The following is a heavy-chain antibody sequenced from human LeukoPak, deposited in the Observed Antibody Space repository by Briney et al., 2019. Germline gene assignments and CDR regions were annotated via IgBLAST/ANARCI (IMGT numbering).Heavy chain of an antibody. Sequence: SETLSLTCTVSVGSISSYYWSWIRQSPGKGLEWIGYIYYSESPNYNPSLKSRVIISVDASKNQFSLKLSSVTAADTAVYYCARGIGWFDPWGQGILVTVSS. CDR1: VGSISSYY. CDR3: ARGIGWFDP. V-gene: IGHV4-59*01. CDR2: IYYSESP. D-gene: IGHD2/OR15-2a*01. J-gene: IGHJ5*02.